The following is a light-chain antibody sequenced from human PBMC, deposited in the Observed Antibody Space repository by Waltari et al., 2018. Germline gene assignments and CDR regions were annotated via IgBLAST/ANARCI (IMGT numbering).Light chain of an antibody. CDR2: GAS. J-gene: IGKJ1*01. CDR3: QHYVRLPVT. CDR1: QSVGRT. V-gene: IGKV3-20*01. Sequence: EIVLTQSPGTLSSSPGERAPLSCRTRQSVGRTLAWYQQKPGQAPRLLIYGASIRATGIPDRFSGSGSGTDFSLTISRLEPEDFAVYYCQHYVRLPVTFGQGTKVEIK.